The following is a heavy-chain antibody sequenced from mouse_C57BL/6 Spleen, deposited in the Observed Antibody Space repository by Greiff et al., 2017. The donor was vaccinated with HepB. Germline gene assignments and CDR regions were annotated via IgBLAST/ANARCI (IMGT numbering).Heavy chain of an antibody. V-gene: IGHV3-6*01. CDR2: ISYDGSN. CDR1: GYSITSGYY. CDR3: ARDQGYDPWFAY. Sequence: EVQLQESGPGLVKPSQSLSLTCSVTGYSITSGYYWNWIRQFPGNKLEWMGYISYDGSNNYNPSLKNRISITRDTSKNQFFLKLNSVTTEDTATYYCARDQGYDPWFAYWGQGTLVTVSA. J-gene: IGHJ3*01. D-gene: IGHD2-3*01.